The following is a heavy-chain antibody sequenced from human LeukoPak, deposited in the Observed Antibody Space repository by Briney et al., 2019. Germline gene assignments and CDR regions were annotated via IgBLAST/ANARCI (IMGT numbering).Heavy chain of an antibody. V-gene: IGHV3-33*06. CDR3: AKDLSFAYYDSSGPLFQH. CDR2: IWYDGSNK. D-gene: IGHD3-22*01. Sequence: GGSLRLSCAASGFTFSSYGMHWVRQAPGKGPEWVAVIWYDGSNKYYADSVKGRFTISRDNSKNTLYLQMNSLRAEDTAVYYCAKDLSFAYYDSSGPLFQHWGQGTLVTVSS. CDR1: GFTFSSYG. J-gene: IGHJ1*01.